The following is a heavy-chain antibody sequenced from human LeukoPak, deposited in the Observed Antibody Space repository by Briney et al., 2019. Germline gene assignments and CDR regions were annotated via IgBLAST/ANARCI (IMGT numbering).Heavy chain of an antibody. CDR3: AKDGLYYDGSTHIYYFDY. Sequence: PGRSLRLSCVASGFTFKSYHMNWVRQAPGKGLEWVSVITGSGGVTHYAGSVKGRFTISRDNSKNTLYLQMNNLRVEDTARYYCAKDGLYYDGSTHIYYFDYWGQGTLVAVSS. CDR1: GFTFKSYH. V-gene: IGHV3-23*01. D-gene: IGHD3-22*01. J-gene: IGHJ4*02. CDR2: ITGSGGVT.